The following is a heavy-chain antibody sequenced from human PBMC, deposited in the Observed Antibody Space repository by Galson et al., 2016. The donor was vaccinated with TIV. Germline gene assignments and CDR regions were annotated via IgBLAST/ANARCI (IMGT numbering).Heavy chain of an antibody. V-gene: IGHV3-21*06. CDR2: ISVSSDYI. CDR3: ARIIGYWEGYYAMDV. CDR1: GFTFSGHS. Sequence: SLRLSCAASGFTFSGHSMNWVRQAPGKGLEWVSSISVSSDYIYYGDSVKGRFTISRDNAKNSLFLRMNILRAEDTAVYYCARIIGYWEGYYAMDVWGQGTTVTVAS. D-gene: IGHD2-15*01. J-gene: IGHJ6*02.